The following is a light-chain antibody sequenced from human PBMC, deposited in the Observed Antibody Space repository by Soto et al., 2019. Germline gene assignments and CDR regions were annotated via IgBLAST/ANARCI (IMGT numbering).Light chain of an antibody. CDR2: SAS. CDR3: QQYNNWPQT. V-gene: IGKV3-11*01. J-gene: IGKJ1*01. CDR1: QSVSVN. Sequence: EVVLTQSPAILSLSPGERATLSCRASQSVSVNFAWYQHKPGQAPRPLIYSASDRAPGIPARFSGSGSGTDFTLTISSLEPEDFAEYHCQQYNNWPQTFGQGTKVDIK.